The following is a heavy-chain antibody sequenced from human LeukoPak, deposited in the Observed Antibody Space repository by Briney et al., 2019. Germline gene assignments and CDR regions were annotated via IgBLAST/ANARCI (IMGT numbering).Heavy chain of an antibody. CDR1: GFTFSSYG. J-gene: IGHJ6*02. CDR3: ARSGYCSGGSCRWGYSYYYGMDV. D-gene: IGHD2-15*01. CDR2: IWYDGSNK. V-gene: IGHV3-33*01. Sequence: GGSLRLSCAASGFTFSSYGMHWVRQAPGKGLEWVAVIWYDGSNKYYADSVKGRFTISRDNSKNTLYLQMNSLRAEDTAVYYCARSGYCSGGSCRWGYSYYYGMDVWGQGTTVTVSS.